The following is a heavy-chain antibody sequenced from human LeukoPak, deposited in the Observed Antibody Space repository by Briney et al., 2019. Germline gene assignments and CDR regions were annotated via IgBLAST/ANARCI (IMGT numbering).Heavy chain of an antibody. V-gene: IGHV3-30*03. Sequence: GGSLRLSCAASGFTFSNYGMHWVRQAPGKGLEWVAVISYDGSIKYYADSVKGRFAISRDSSQSTLYLQMSSLRAEDTAVYYCARDGDLGVVVVATTDVAYYFDYWGRGTLVTVSS. CDR2: ISYDGSIK. D-gene: IGHD2-15*01. CDR3: ARDGDLGVVVVATTDVAYYFDY. CDR1: GFTFSNYG. J-gene: IGHJ4*02.